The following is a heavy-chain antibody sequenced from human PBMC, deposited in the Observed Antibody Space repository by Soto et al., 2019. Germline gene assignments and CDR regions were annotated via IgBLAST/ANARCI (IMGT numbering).Heavy chain of an antibody. CDR2: ISYDGSNK. CDR1: GFTFSSYG. CDR3: AKNANYYDSSGYSWYFDL. Sequence: GGSLRLSCAASGFTFSSYGMHWVRQAPGKGLEWVAVISYDGSNKYYADSVKGRFTISRDNSKDTLYLQMNSLRAEDTAVYYCAKNANYYDSSGYSWYFDLWGRGTLVTVS. V-gene: IGHV3-30*18. D-gene: IGHD3-22*01. J-gene: IGHJ2*01.